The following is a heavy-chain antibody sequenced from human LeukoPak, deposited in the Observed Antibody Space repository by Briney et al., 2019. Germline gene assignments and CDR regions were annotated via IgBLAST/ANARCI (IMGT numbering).Heavy chain of an antibody. CDR3: ARHFRRGLSEARHFFDS. CDR2: IDYSGSVYYRGNT. D-gene: IGHD1-14*01. J-gene: IGHJ4*02. V-gene: IGHV4-39*01. Sequence: TSETLSLTCTVSGGSISSSSYYWGWIRQPPGKGLEWTGSIDYSGSVYYRGNTYHNPSLKSRVTISVDTSKNHFSLKLSSVTAADTAVYYCARHFRRGLSEARHFFDSWGQGTLVTVSS. CDR1: GGSISSSSYY.